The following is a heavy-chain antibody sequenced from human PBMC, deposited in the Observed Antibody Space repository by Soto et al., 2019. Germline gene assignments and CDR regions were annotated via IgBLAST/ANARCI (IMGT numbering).Heavy chain of an antibody. CDR1: GFTFSSYA. Sequence: LRLSCAASGFTFSSYALSWVRQAPGKGLEWVSAISGSGGSTYYADSVKGRFTISRDNSKNTLYMQMNRLRAEDTAVYYCAKDRNYYGSSGYTWGQGTLVTVSS. V-gene: IGHV3-23*01. CDR2: ISGSGGST. J-gene: IGHJ5*02. D-gene: IGHD3-22*01. CDR3: AKDRNYYGSSGYT.